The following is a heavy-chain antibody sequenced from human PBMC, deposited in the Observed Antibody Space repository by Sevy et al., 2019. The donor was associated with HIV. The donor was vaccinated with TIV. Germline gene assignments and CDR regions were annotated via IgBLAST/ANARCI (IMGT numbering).Heavy chain of an antibody. V-gene: IGHV3-30-3*01. D-gene: IGHD3-9*01. Sequence: GGSLRLSCAASGFTFSSYAMHWVRQAPGKGLEWVAVISYDGSNKYYADSVKGRFTISRDNSKNTLYLQMNSLRAEDTVGYYGARGAEGVRYFDWFQGDYWGQGTLVTVSS. J-gene: IGHJ4*02. CDR1: GFTFSSYA. CDR3: ARGAEGVRYFDWFQGDY. CDR2: ISYDGSNK.